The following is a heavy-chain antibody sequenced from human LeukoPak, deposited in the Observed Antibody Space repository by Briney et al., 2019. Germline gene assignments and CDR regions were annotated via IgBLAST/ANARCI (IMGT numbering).Heavy chain of an antibody. CDR1: GFTLSRHN. J-gene: IGHJ4*02. D-gene: IGHD1-26*01. CDR3: ARYSGTYRDY. V-gene: IGHV3-21*01. CDR2: ISSGSTST. Sequence: PGGFLRISCAAPGFTLSRHNMNWVRQAPGEGLEWVSSISSGSTSTFYADSVKGRFTISRDNAKNSLYLQMDSLRAEDTALYYCARYSGTYRDYWGQGTLVTVSS.